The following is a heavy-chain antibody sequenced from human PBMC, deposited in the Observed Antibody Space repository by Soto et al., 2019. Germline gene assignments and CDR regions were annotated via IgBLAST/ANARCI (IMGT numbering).Heavy chain of an antibody. Sequence: PGGSLRLSCAASGFTFSIYSMNWVRQAPGKGLEWVSSIRSSSHYIYYADSVKGRFTISRDNARNSLFLQMNSLRAEDTALYFCARSPGRDGYNNFDYWGQGTLVTVSS. CDR2: IRSSSHYI. D-gene: IGHD5-12*01. CDR3: ARSPGRDGYNNFDY. V-gene: IGHV3-21*01. CDR1: GFTFSIYS. J-gene: IGHJ4*02.